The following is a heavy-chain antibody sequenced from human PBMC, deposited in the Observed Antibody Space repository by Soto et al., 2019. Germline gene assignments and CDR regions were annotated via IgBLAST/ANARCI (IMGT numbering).Heavy chain of an antibody. J-gene: IGHJ3*02. D-gene: IGHD3-3*01. CDR2: MNPNSGNT. Sequence: GASVKVSCKASGYTFTSYDINWVRQATGQGLEWMGWMNPNSGNTGYAQKFQGRVTMTRNTSISTAYMELSSLRSEDTAVYYCARAGKLVDYWSGYGMDDAFDIWGQGTMVTVSS. V-gene: IGHV1-8*01. CDR1: GYTFTSYD. CDR3: ARAGKLVDYWSGYGMDDAFDI.